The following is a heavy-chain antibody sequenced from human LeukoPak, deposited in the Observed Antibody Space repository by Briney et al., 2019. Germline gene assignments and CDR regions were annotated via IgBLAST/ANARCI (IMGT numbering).Heavy chain of an antibody. J-gene: IGHJ4*02. V-gene: IGHV1-46*01. D-gene: IGHD3-3*01. CDR1: GYTFTGYY. CDR3: ARPTDLFYFDY. Sequence: ASVKVSCKASGYTFTGYYMHWVRQAPGQGLEWMGIINPRGGSTYYAQKFQGRVTMTRDTSTSTLYMELSSLRSEDTAVYYCARPTDLFYFDYWGQGTLVTVSS. CDR2: INPRGGST.